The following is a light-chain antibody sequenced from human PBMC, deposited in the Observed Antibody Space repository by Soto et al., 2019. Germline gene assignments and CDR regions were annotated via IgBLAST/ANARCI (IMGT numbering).Light chain of an antibody. CDR2: AAS. J-gene: IGKJ1*01. CDR1: QGISSW. CDR3: QQANSFPWT. V-gene: IGKV1-12*01. Sequence: DIQMTQSPSSVSASVGDRVTMTCRASQGISSWLVWYQQKPGKAPKLLIYAASSLQSGVPSRSSGSGSGTDFTLTISGLQPEDLATYYCQQANSFPWTFGKGTQVDIK.